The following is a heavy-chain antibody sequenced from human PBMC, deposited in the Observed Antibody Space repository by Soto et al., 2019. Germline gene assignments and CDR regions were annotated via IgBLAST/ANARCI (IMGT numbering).Heavy chain of an antibody. CDR1: GFSLSTSGVG. J-gene: IGHJ5*02. V-gene: IGHV2-5*02. D-gene: IGHD2-2*01. CDR3: ADRRAPLGYCISTSCYENWFDP. Sequence: QITLKESGPTLVKPTQTLTLTCTFSGFSLSTSGVGVGWIRQPPGKALEGLALSYWDDDKSYSPSLKSKLTNPKDNTKNQVVLTMTNMHPVDTATYYCADRRAPLGYCISTSCYENWFDPWGQGTLVTVSS. CDR2: SYWDDDK.